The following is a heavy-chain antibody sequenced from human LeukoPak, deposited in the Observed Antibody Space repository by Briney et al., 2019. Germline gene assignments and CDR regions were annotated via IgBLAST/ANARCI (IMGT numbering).Heavy chain of an antibody. D-gene: IGHD3-3*01. CDR2: IYHSGSA. J-gene: IGHJ5*02. Sequence: PSETLSLTCTVSGYSISSGYYWGWIRQPPGKGLEWIGSIYHSGSAYYNPSLKSRVTISVDTSKNQFSLKLSSVTAADTAVYYCARGSIPYDFWSGYYRGGWFDPWGQGTLVTVSS. V-gene: IGHV4-38-2*02. CDR1: GYSISSGYY. CDR3: ARGSIPYDFWSGYYRGGWFDP.